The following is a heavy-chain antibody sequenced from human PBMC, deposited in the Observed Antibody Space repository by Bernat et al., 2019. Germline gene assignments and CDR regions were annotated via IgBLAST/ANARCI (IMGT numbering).Heavy chain of an antibody. Sequence: EVQLVESGGGLVQPGGSLRLSCAASGFTVSSNYMSWVRQAPGKGLEWVSVIYSGGSTYYADSVKCRFTISRDNSRNTLYLQMNSLRAEDTAVYYCARENGLEWLSDYWGQGTLVTVSS. CDR1: GFTVSSNY. V-gene: IGHV3-66*01. D-gene: IGHD3-3*01. J-gene: IGHJ4*02. CDR3: ARENGLEWLSDY. CDR2: IYSGGST.